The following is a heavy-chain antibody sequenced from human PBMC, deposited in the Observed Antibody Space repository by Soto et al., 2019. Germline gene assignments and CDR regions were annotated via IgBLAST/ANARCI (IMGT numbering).Heavy chain of an antibody. J-gene: IGHJ4*02. D-gene: IGHD3-16*01. V-gene: IGHV5-51*01. CDR2: IYLGDSET. Sequence: GESLKISCKGSGYTFTSNWIGWVRQMPGKGLEWMGIIYLGDSETRYSPSFQGQVTISADKSINTAYLQWSSLKASDTAIYYCARTFGGHLYSFDFWGQGTLVTVSS. CDR1: GYTFTSNW. CDR3: ARTFGGHLYSFDF.